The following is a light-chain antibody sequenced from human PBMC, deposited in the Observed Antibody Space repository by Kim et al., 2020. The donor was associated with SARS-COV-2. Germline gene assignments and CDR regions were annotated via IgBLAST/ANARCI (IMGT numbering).Light chain of an antibody. CDR1: HSVSSGY. J-gene: IGKJ4*01. V-gene: IGKV3-20*01. Sequence: EIVLTQSPVTVSLSPGDRASLSCRASHSVSSGYLAWYQQKPGQAPRLLIYGASSRATGIPDRFSGSGSRTDFTLTISRLEPEDVAVYYCQQYGSSPLTFGGGTKVDIK. CDR2: GAS. CDR3: QQYGSSPLT.